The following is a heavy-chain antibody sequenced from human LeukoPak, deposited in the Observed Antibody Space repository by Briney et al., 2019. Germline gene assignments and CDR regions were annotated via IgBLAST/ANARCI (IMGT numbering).Heavy chain of an antibody. J-gene: IGHJ3*02. V-gene: IGHV4-59*01. Sequence: SETLSLTCTVSGGSISSYYWSWIRQPPGKGLEWIGYIYYSGSTNYNPPLKSRVTISVDTSKNQFSLKLSSVTAADTAVYYCARVYYDSSGYYSGSDAFDIWGQGTMVTVSS. CDR2: IYYSGST. CDR3: ARVYYDSSGYYSGSDAFDI. D-gene: IGHD3-22*01. CDR1: GGSISSYY.